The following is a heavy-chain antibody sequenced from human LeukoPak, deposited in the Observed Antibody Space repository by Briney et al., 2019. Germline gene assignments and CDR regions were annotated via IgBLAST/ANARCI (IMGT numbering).Heavy chain of an antibody. D-gene: IGHD1-26*01. CDR3: ARDDPHERVGATHPTPAGAFDI. J-gene: IGHJ3*02. CDR1: GYTFTSYD. V-gene: IGHV1-8*03. Sequence: ASVKVSCKASGYTFTSYDINWVRQATGQGLEWMGWMNPNSGNTGYAQKFQGRVTITRNTSISTAYMELSSLRSEDTAVYYCARDDPHERVGATHPTPAGAFDIWGQGTMVTVSS. CDR2: MNPNSGNT.